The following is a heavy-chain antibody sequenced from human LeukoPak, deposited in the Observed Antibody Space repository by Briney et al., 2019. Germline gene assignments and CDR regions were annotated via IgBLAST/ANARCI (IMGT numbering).Heavy chain of an antibody. CDR2: ISGSGGST. V-gene: IGHV3-23*01. D-gene: IGHD5-18*01. Sequence: GGSLRLSCAASGFTFSSYAMSWVRQAPGKGLEWVSAISGSGGSTYYADSVKGRFTISRDNSKNTLYLQMNSLRAEDTAVYYCAKGKTRLWSHSLDYWGQGSLVTVSS. CDR1: GFTFSSYA. CDR3: AKGKTRLWSHSLDY. J-gene: IGHJ4*02.